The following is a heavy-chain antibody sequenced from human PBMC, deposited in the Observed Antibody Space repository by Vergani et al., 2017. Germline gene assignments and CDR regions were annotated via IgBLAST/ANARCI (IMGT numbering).Heavy chain of an antibody. Sequence: QVQLVQSGAEVKKPGASVKVSCKASGGTFSSYAISWVRQAPGQGLEWMGRIIPILGIANYAQKFQGRVTITADKSTSTAYMELSSLRSEDTAVYYCASLYYDSSGYTHWGQGTLVTVSS. CDR1: GGTFSSYA. CDR3: ASLYYDSSGYTH. V-gene: IGHV1-69*04. J-gene: IGHJ4*02. D-gene: IGHD3-22*01. CDR2: IIPILGIA.